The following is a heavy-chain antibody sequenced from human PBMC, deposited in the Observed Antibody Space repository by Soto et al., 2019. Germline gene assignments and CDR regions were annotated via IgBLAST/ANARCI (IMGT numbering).Heavy chain of an antibody. Sequence: EVQLVESGGGFNQPGGSLRLSCAASGFTFSTYCMHWVRHTPGTGLVWVSRTCRYGRELYYADSVKGRFTISRDDAKNTLYLHVNSLRAEDTAVYYCVKVLARGVGVPRFYFDSWGQGALVTVSS. CDR2: TCRYGREL. D-gene: IGHD2-2*01. J-gene: IGHJ4*02. CDR1: GFTFSTYC. CDR3: VKVLARGVGVPRFYFDS. V-gene: IGHV3-74*01.